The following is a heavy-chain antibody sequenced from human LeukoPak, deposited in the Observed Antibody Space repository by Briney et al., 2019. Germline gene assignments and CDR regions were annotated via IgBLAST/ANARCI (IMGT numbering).Heavy chain of an antibody. CDR3: AGLVGRYSSGLYYYYFDY. Sequence: PSETLSLTCTVSGDSISSLDLWSWVRQPPGKGLEWIGEMYLSGTTHSNPSVKSLVTISIDKSKNQFFLNLSSVTAADTAVYYCAGLVGRYSSGLYYYYFDYWGQGTLVTVSS. D-gene: IGHD3-22*01. CDR2: MYLSGTT. CDR1: GDSISSLDL. J-gene: IGHJ4*02. V-gene: IGHV4-4*02.